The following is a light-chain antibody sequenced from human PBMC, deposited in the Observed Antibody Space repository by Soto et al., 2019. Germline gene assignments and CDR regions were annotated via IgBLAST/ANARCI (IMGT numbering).Light chain of an antibody. Sequence: EIGLTQSPGTLSLSPGERASLSCRASQSVSGSYLAWYQQKPGQTPRLLIYGTSTRATGIPDRFSSSASGTAFNLSISRLEPEDFAVYYCQQCRKSLCTFGQGTKLEIK. CDR3: QQCRKSLCT. CDR1: QSVSGSY. J-gene: IGKJ2*02. CDR2: GTS. V-gene: IGKV3-20*01.